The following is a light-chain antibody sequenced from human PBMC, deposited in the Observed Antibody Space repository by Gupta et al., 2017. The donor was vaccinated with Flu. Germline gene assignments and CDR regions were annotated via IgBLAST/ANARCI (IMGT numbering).Light chain of an antibody. CDR2: RNK. CDR1: SSNIGSNS. Sequence: QSVLTQPPSASGTPGQRVTISCSGSSSNIGSNSLYWYQPLPGTAPKLLIYRNKQRPSGVPDRFAGSKSGTAASLAISGLRAEDEADYYCSAWDDSLSGPSWVFGGGTKLTVL. V-gene: IGLV1-47*01. CDR3: SAWDDSLSGPSWV. J-gene: IGLJ3*02.